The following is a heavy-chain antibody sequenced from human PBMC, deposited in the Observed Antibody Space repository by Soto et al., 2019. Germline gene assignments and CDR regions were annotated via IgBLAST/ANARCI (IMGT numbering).Heavy chain of an antibody. Sequence: GGALRLSCAASGFTFSSYAMTWVRQAPGQGLEWVASISGSGGTTNYADSVKGRFTISRDNSKNTAYLQMNSLRAEDTALYYCARAGVYWGQGTLVTVSS. CDR1: GFTFSSYA. CDR3: ARAGVY. CDR2: ISGSGGTT. D-gene: IGHD2-8*01. V-gene: IGHV3-23*01. J-gene: IGHJ4*02.